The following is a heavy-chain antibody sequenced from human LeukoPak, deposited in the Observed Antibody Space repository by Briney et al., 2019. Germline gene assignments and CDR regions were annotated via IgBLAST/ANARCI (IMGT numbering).Heavy chain of an antibody. CDR1: GLTFSSYG. D-gene: IGHD3-16*01. J-gene: IGHJ4*02. CDR3: ARDVGTLALGY. Sequence: GGSLRLSCAASGLTFSSYGMHWVRQAPGKGLEWVAVIWYDGSNKYYADSVKGRFTISRDNSKNTLYLQMNSLRAEDTAVYYCARDVGTLALGYWGQGTLVTVSS. V-gene: IGHV3-33*01. CDR2: IWYDGSNK.